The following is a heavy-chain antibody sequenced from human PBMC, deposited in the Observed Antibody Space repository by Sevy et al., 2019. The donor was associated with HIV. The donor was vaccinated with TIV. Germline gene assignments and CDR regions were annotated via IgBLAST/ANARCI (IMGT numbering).Heavy chain of an antibody. J-gene: IGHJ6*02. D-gene: IGHD2-15*01. CDR1: GDSVSSNSAA. V-gene: IGHV6-1*01. Sequence: KQSQTLSLTCAISGDSVSSNSAAWNWIRQSPSRGLEWLGRTYYRSKWYNDYAVSVKSRITINPDTSNNQFSLQLNSVTPEATAVYYCARAGGGGYCSGGSCYSSYYYFYGMDVWGQGTTVTVSS. CDR2: TYYRSKWYN. CDR3: ARAGGGGYCSGGSCYSSYYYFYGMDV.